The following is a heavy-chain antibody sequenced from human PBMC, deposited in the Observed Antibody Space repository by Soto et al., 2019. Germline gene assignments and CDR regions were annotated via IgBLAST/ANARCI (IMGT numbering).Heavy chain of an antibody. CDR1: GGSVSSGSFY. V-gene: IGHV4-61*01. Sequence: SETLSLTCTVSGGSVSSGSFYWSWIRRPPGKGLEWIGYFYDSGSTNYNPSLRSRVTMSVDTSKNQFSLKLSSVTAADTAVYYCAASAPPATNYYYAMDVWGQGTTVTVSS. D-gene: IGHD5-12*01. CDR2: FYDSGST. J-gene: IGHJ6*02. CDR3: AASAPPATNYYYAMDV.